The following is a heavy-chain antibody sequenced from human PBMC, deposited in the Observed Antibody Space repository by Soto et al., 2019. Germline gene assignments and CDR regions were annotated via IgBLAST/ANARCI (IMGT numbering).Heavy chain of an antibody. Sequence: ASVKVSCKASGYTFTGSYMHWVRQAPGQGLEWMGWINPNSGGTNYAQKFQGRVTMARDTAISTAYMEPSRLRSDDTAVDYCARDICLAIQLWCCHFWCQGTLVTVAS. CDR2: INPNSGGT. V-gene: IGHV1-2*02. D-gene: IGHD5-18*01. CDR3: ARDICLAIQLWCCHF. J-gene: IGHJ4*02. CDR1: GYTFTGSY.